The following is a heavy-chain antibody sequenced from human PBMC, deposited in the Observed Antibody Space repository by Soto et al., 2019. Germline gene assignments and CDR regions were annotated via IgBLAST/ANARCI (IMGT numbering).Heavy chain of an antibody. J-gene: IGHJ6*02. CDR3: ARQAARRFDYYYYYGMDV. CDR2: IYPGYSDT. D-gene: IGHD6-6*01. Sequence: GESLKISFKGSGYSFTSYWIGWVHQMPGKGLEWMGIIYPGYSDTTYSPSFQGQVTISADKSISTAYLQWSSLKASDTAMYYCARQAARRFDYYYYYGMDVWGQGTTVTVSS. CDR1: GYSFTSYW. V-gene: IGHV5-51*07.